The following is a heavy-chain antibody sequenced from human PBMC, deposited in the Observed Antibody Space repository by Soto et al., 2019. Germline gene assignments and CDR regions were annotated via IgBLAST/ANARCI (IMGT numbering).Heavy chain of an antibody. V-gene: IGHV4-31*03. Sequence: QVQLQESGPGLVKPSQTLSLTCTVSGGSISSGGYYWSWIRQHPGKVLAWIGYIYYSVSTYYNPYLKSRVTISVDTSKNQFSLKLSSVTAADTAVYYCARGQRLDTAMVMGIGQYWGQGILVTVSS. CDR3: ARGQRLDTAMVMGIGQY. CDR1: GGSISSGGYY. J-gene: IGHJ4*02. CDR2: IYYSVST. D-gene: IGHD5-18*01.